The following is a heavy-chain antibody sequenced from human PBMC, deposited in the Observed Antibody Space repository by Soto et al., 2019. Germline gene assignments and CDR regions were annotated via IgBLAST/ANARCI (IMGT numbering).Heavy chain of an antibody. D-gene: IGHD3-22*01. CDR3: AREGGVGYYDSSGWPDY. CDR1: GFTFSSYG. CDR2: IWYDGSNK. J-gene: IGHJ4*02. Sequence: GGSLRLSCAASGFTFSSYGMHWVRQAPGKGLEWVAVIWYDGSNKYYADSVKGRFTISRDNSKNTLYLQMNSLRAEDTAVYYCAREGGVGYYDSSGWPDYWGQGTLVTVSS. V-gene: IGHV3-33*01.